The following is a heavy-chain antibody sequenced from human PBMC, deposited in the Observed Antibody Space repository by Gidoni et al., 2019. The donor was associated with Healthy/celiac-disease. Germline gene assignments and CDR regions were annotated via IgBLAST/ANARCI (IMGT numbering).Heavy chain of an antibody. Sequence: QVQLVESGGGVVQPGRSLRLSCAASGFTFSSDGMHWVRQAPGTGLGWVAVIWYDGSNKYYADSVKGRFTISRDNSKNTLYLQMNSLRAEDTAVYYCARDGRGAKGAFDIWGQGTMVTVSS. J-gene: IGHJ3*02. CDR3: ARDGRGAKGAFDI. CDR2: IWYDGSNK. CDR1: GFTFSSDG. D-gene: IGHD1-26*01. V-gene: IGHV3-33*01.